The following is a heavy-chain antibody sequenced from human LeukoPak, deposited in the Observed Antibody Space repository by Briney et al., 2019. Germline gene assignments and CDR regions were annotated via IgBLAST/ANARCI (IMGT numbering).Heavy chain of an antibody. Sequence: GESLQISCKGSGYSFTIHWIAWARRMPGKGLEGMEIIYPGDSDTRYSPSFQGQVTISADKSISTAYLQWSSLKASDTAMYYCARLYRTASPLDYWGQGTLVTVSS. D-gene: IGHD1-26*01. J-gene: IGHJ4*02. CDR1: GYSFTIHW. CDR2: IYPGDSDT. CDR3: ARLYRTASPLDY. V-gene: IGHV5-51*01.